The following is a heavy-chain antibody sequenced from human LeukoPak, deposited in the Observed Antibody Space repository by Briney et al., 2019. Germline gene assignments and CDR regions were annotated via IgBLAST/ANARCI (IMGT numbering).Heavy chain of an antibody. CDR1: GFTFSSYA. CDR2: ISGSGGST. Sequence: PGGSLRLSCAASGFTFSSYAMSWVRQAPGKGLEWVSAISGSGGSTYYADSVKGRFTISRDNSKNTLYLQMNSLRAEDTAVYYCAKSSGSGWYSTLDYWGQGTLVTVSS. D-gene: IGHD6-19*01. J-gene: IGHJ4*02. CDR3: AKSSGSGWYSTLDY. V-gene: IGHV3-23*01.